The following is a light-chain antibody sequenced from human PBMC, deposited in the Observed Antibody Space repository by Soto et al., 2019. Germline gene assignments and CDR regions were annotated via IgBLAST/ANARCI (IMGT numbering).Light chain of an antibody. Sequence: AIRMTQSPSSFSASTGDRVTITCRASQGISSYLAWYQQKPGKAPKLLIYAAATLQKGRPSRFSASGSGTDFTLKISRLQAEDFASYCCQQYLSYPFTFGQGTKLEI. CDR2: AAA. CDR1: QGISSY. J-gene: IGKJ2*01. CDR3: QQYLSYPFT. V-gene: IGKV1-8*01.